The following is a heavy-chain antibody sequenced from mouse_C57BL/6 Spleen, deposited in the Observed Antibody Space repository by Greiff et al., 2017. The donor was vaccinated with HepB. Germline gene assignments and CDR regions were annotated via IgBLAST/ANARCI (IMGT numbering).Heavy chain of an antibody. Sequence: EVQLVESGPGLVKPSQSLSLTCSVTGYSITSGYYWNWIRQFPGNKLEWMGYISYDGSNNYNPSLKNRISITRDTSKNQFFLKLNSVTTEDTATYYCARDRGNYSYFDYWGQGTTLTVSS. CDR3: ARDRGNYSYFDY. V-gene: IGHV3-6*01. CDR2: ISYDGSN. D-gene: IGHD2-1*01. CDR1: GYSITSGYY. J-gene: IGHJ2*01.